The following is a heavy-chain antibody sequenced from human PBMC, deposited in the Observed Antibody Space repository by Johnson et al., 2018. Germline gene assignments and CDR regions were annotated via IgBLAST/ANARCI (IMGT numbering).Heavy chain of an antibody. V-gene: IGHV3-7*01. CDR3: ARNRGQETFDF. CDR2: IKEDVSVI. J-gene: IGHJ4*01. D-gene: IGHD1-14*01. CDR1: GFTFSGYW. Sequence: EVQLVESGGGLVQPGGSLRLSCAASGFTFSGYWMNWVRQAPGKGLEWVANIKEDVSVINYVDSLKGRFTISRDNAKISIYLQMNSLRPQETAVYYCARNRGQETFDFLGHGTLVTVS.